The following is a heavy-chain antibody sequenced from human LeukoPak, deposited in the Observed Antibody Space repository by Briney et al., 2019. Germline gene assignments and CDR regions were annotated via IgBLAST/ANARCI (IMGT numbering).Heavy chain of an antibody. Sequence: ASVKVSCKASGYTFTSYGIIWVRQAPGQGLEWRGWISAYNGNTNYAQKLQGRVTMTTDTSTSTAYMELRSLRSDDTAVYYCARDLQGPYYDFWSGYYTFDYWGQGTLVTVSS. CDR2: ISAYNGNT. D-gene: IGHD3-3*01. CDR3: ARDLQGPYYDFWSGYYTFDY. V-gene: IGHV1-18*01. CDR1: GYTFTSYG. J-gene: IGHJ4*02.